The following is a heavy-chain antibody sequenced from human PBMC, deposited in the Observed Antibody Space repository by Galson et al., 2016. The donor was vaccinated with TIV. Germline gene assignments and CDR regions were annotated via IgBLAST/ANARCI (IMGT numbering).Heavy chain of an antibody. CDR1: GFTFSDYY. Sequence: SLRLSCAASGFTFSDYYMNWIRQAPGKGLEWVSFIGHSGNNIYYADSVKGRFTISRDNAKNLLYLQMNSLRAEDTAVYYCAIGWGLGIVATLFDKWGQVTLVTVSS. CDR3: AIGWGLGIVATLFDK. V-gene: IGHV3-11*04. J-gene: IGHJ4*02. D-gene: IGHD2-21*01. CDR2: IGHSGNNI.